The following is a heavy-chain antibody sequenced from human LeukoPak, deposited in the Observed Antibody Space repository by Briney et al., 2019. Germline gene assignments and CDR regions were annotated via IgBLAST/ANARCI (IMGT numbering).Heavy chain of an antibody. J-gene: IGHJ4*02. V-gene: IGHV3-30*03. CDR1: RFTFRSYG. CDR3: ARDDNLPGVFLRLDVWGSYLRY. Sequence: TGGSLRLSCAASRFTFRSYGMHWVRQAPGKGLEWVAVISYDGSNKYYADSVKGRFTISRDNAKNSLYLQMNSLRAEDTAVYYCARDDNLPGVFLRLDVWGSYLRYWGQGTLVTVSS. D-gene: IGHD3-16*02. CDR2: ISYDGSNK.